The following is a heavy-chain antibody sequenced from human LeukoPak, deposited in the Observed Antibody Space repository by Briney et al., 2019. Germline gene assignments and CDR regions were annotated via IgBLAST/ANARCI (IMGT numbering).Heavy chain of an antibody. D-gene: IGHD2-15*01. J-gene: IGHJ4*02. Sequence: SWVRQAPGKGLEWVSAISGSGGSTYYADSVKGRFTISRDNSKNTLYLQMNSLRAEDTAVYYCAKGGTKVVVRSLFDYWGQGTLVTVSS. CDR3: AKGGTKVVVRSLFDY. V-gene: IGHV3-23*01. CDR2: ISGSGGST.